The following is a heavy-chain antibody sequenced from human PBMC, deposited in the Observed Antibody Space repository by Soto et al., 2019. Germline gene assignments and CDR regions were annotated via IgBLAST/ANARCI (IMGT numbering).Heavy chain of an antibody. Sequence: SETLSLTCTVSGGSVSSGSYYWSWIRQPPGKGLEWIGYIYYSGSTNYNPSLKSRVTISVDTSKNQFSLKLSSVTAADTAVYYCARDQGQEGNWFDPWGQGTLVTVSS. J-gene: IGHJ5*02. V-gene: IGHV4-61*01. CDR1: GGSVSSGSYY. CDR3: ARDQGQEGNWFDP. CDR2: IYYSGST.